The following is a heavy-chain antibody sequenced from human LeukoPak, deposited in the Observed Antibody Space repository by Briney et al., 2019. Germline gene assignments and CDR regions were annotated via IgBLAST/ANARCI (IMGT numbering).Heavy chain of an antibody. D-gene: IGHD6-19*01. J-gene: IGHJ4*02. V-gene: IGHV4-34*01. CDR1: GGSFSGFC. CDR3: ARRRAKGWYFDY. Sequence: SETLSLTCAVYGGSFSGFCWTWIRQPPGKGLEWIGSIYYSGSTYYNPSLKSRVTISVDTSKNQFSLKLSSVTAADTAVYYCARRRAKGWYFDYWGQGTLVTVSS. CDR2: IYYSGST.